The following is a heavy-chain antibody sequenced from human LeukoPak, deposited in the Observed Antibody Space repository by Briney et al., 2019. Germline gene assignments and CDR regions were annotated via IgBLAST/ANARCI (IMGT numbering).Heavy chain of an antibody. CDR1: GFTFSSYG. J-gene: IGHJ4*02. V-gene: IGHV3-30*18. Sequence: GGSLRLSCAASGFTFSSYGMHWVRQAPGKGLEWVAVISYDGSNKYYADSVKGRFTISRDNSKGTVYLQMNSLRPEDTAVYYCAKDDAWLQFGDWGRGTLVIVSS. D-gene: IGHD5-24*01. CDR3: AKDDAWLQFGD. CDR2: ISYDGSNK.